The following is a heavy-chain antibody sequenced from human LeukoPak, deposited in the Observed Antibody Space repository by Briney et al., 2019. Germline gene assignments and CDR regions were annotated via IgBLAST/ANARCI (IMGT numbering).Heavy chain of an antibody. CDR3: ARELRGSYSD. Sequence: PGGSLRLSCAASGFTFSSYAMHWVRQAPGKGLEYVSAISSNGGSTYYANSVKGRFTISRDNSKNTLYLQMGSLRAKDMAVYYCARELRGSYSDWGQVTLVTVSS. CDR2: ISSNGGST. V-gene: IGHV3-64*01. CDR1: GFTFSSYA. J-gene: IGHJ4*02. D-gene: IGHD1-26*01.